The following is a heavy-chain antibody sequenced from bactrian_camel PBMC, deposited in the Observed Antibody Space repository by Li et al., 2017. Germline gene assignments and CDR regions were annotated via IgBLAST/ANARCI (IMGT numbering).Heavy chain of an antibody. J-gene: IGHJ4*01. CDR2: IDTDGGT. CDR3: AVNPDYGYCSDGAWAYTR. D-gene: IGHD5*01. V-gene: IGHV3S53*01. CDR1: ADIYSNNC. Sequence: HVQLVESGGGSVQDGGSLRLSCEASADIYSNNCMGWFRHPPGKREKREAVATIDTDGGTFYAVSVQGRFTISKDNVKNTIYLQMNSLKPEDTAMYVCAVNPDYGYCSDGAWAYTRWGQGTQVTVS.